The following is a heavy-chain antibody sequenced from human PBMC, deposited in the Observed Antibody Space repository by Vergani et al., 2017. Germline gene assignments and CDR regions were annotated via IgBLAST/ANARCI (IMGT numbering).Heavy chain of an antibody. D-gene: IGHD3-22*01. CDR3: AREDNYYDSSGYYSWYFDL. CDR1: GGTFSSYA. J-gene: IGHJ2*01. CDR2: IIPIFGTA. Sequence: QVQLVQSGAEVKKPGSSVKVSCKASGGTFSSYAISWVRQAPGQGLEWMGGIIPIFGTANYAQKFQGRVTITADKSTSTAYMELSSLRSEDTAVYYCAREDNYYDSSGYYSWYFDLWGRGTLVTVSS. V-gene: IGHV1-69*06.